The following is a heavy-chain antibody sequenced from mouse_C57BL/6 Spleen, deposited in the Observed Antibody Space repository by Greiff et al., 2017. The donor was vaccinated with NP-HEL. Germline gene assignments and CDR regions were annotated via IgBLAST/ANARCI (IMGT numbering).Heavy chain of an antibody. CDR3: VYRSGYHYCDQ. CDR1: GYTFTSYW. D-gene: IGHD3-2*02. CDR2: IDPSDSET. J-gene: IGHJ2*01. V-gene: IGHV1-52*01. Sequence: QVQLQQPGAELVRPGSSVKLSCKASGYTFTSYWMHWVKQRPIQGLEWIGNIDPSDSETHYNQKFKDKATLTVDKSSSTAYMQLSSLTSEDSAVYFCVYRSGYHYCDQWAKGTTLTVLS.